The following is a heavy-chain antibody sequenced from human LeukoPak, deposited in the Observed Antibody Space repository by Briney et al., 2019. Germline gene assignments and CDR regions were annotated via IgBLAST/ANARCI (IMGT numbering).Heavy chain of an antibody. V-gene: IGHV1-3*01. CDR2: INAGNGNT. CDR3: ARGPRYCSGGSCYAGFY. D-gene: IGHD2-15*01. J-gene: IGHJ4*02. Sequence: GASVKVSCKASGYTFTSYAMHWVRQAPGQRLEWMGWINAGNGNTKYSQKFQGRVTITRDTSASTAYMELSSLRSEDTAVYCCARGPRYCSGGSCYAGFYWGQGTLVTVSS. CDR1: GYTFTSYA.